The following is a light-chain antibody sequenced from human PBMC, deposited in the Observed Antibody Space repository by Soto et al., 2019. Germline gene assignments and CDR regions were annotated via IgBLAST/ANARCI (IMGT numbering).Light chain of an antibody. Sequence: IQMTQSPSTLSASVGDSVTITCRASQSISTFLAWYQQKPGKAPKLLIYDASSLEGGVPSRFRGSGSGTEFTLTISGLQTDDFATYYCQQYNSFPWTFGQGTKVDIK. CDR2: DAS. J-gene: IGKJ1*01. CDR1: QSISTF. V-gene: IGKV1-5*01. CDR3: QQYNSFPWT.